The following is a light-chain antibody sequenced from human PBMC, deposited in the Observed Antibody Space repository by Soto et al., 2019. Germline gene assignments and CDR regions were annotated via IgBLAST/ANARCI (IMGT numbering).Light chain of an antibody. V-gene: IGKV1-5*03. CDR2: KAS. J-gene: IGKJ1*01. Sequence: DIQMTQSPSTLSASVGDRVTITCRASQSIKKWLAWYQQKPGRAPKLLIYKASNLETGVPSRFSGSGSGTEFTLTISSLQPDDFATYCCQEYSSYLWTFGQGTKVDIK. CDR1: QSIKKW. CDR3: QEYSSYLWT.